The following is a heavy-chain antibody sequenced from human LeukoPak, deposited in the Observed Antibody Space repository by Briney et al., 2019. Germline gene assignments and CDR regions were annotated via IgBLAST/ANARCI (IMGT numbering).Heavy chain of an antibody. CDR2: IRYDGSNK. J-gene: IGHJ4*02. Sequence: TGGSLRLSCAASGFTFSSFGMHWVRQAPGKGLEWVAFIRYDGSNKYYADSVKGRFTISRDNSKNTLYLQMNSLRAEDTAVYYCAKDRRTYYDSSGYSGSLDYWGQGTLVTVSS. CDR3: AKDRRTYYDSSGYSGSLDY. V-gene: IGHV3-30*02. CDR1: GFTFSSFG. D-gene: IGHD3-22*01.